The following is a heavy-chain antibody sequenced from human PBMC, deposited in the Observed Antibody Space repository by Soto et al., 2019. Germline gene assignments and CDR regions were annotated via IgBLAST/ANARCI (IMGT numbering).Heavy chain of an antibody. CDR2: ISGSGGST. J-gene: IGHJ6*02. D-gene: IGHD6-6*01. Sequence: GGSLRLSCAASGFTFSNYAMSWVRQAPGKGLEWVSGISGSGGSTFYADSVKGRVTISRDNSENTLYLQMNSLRAEDTALYYCAKGARSSYYYGLDVWGQGTTVTVSS. V-gene: IGHV3-23*01. CDR1: GFTFSNYA. CDR3: AKGARSSYYYGLDV.